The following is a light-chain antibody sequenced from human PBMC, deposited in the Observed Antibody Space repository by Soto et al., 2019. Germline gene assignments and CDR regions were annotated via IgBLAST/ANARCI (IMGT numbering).Light chain of an antibody. CDR1: QSVSSSY. J-gene: IGKJ1*01. CDR2: GAS. Sequence: EIVLTQSPGTLSLSPGERATLSCRASQSVSSSYLTWYQQKPGQAPRLLIYGASSRATGIPDRFSGSGSGTDFTLTISRLEPEDVAVYYCQHYGNSRTFGRGTKVEIK. V-gene: IGKV3-20*01. CDR3: QHYGNSRT.